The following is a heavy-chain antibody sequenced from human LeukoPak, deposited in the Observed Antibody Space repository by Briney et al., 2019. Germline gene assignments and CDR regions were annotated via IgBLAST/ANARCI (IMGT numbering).Heavy chain of an antibody. J-gene: IGHJ4*02. V-gene: IGHV3-48*03. CDR1: GFTFRVYE. CDR3: AKDWSILTGYYMPSS. CDR2: ISGRGDTI. Sequence: PGGSLRLSCAASGFTFRVYEMQWVRQAPGKGLEWVSYISGRGDTIYYADSVKGRFTISRDNARNSLYLQMNSLRAEDTALYYCAKDWSILTGYYMPSSWGQGTLVTVSS. D-gene: IGHD3-9*01.